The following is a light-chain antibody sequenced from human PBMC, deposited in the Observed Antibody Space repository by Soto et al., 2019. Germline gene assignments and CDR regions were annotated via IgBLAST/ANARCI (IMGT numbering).Light chain of an antibody. CDR2: GAS. CDR1: QSVGDY. CDR3: QQYDHGPPRWT. Sequence: ETVLTQSPATLSVSPGERASLSCRASQSVGDYLAWYQQRLGQAPRLLIYGASTRATGTPARFSGSGSGTEFTLTISSLQSEVVAIYYRQQYDHGPPRWTVGQGTKVDI. J-gene: IGKJ2*01. V-gene: IGKV3-15*01.